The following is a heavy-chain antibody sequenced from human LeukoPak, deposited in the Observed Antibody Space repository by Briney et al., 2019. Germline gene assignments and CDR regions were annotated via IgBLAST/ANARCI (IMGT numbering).Heavy chain of an antibody. J-gene: IGHJ4*02. CDR3: AKDLSYTSGASDH. Sequence: GGSLRLSRAASGFTFSAFAMTWVRQAPGKGLEWVSTITDDGYNTYSADSVKGRITFSRDNSKNTLSLQLRSLRAEDTAVYYCAKDLSYTSGASDHWGQGILVTVSS. D-gene: IGHD6-19*01. V-gene: IGHV3-23*01. CDR1: GFTFSAFA. CDR2: ITDDGYNT.